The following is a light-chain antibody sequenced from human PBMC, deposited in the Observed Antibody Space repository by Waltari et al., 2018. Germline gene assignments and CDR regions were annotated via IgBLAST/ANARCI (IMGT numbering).Light chain of an antibody. CDR3: ALYMGSGMWV. CDR1: SGSVSTTSY. Sequence: QTVVTQEPSLSVSPGGTVTLTCALSSGSVSTTSYATWYQQTPGQPPRPLVYKGNAGSSGVPCRFSGSILGNTAALTITGAQADDESDYYCALYMGSGMWVFGGGTKLTVL. J-gene: IGLJ3*02. V-gene: IGLV8-61*01. CDR2: KGN.